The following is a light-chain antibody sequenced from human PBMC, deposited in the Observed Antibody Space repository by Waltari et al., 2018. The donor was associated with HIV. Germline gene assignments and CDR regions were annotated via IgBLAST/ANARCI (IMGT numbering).Light chain of an antibody. Sequence: EIVLTQSPATLSLSPGEGATLSCRARRNVISNLAQYQQKPGQAPRLLIDDASNRATGIPGRCRGSGSETDFTRTITRLEPEDFAVYYWQQRSNWPRMYTLGQGTKLESK. CDR3: QQRSNWPRMYT. V-gene: IGKV3-11*01. CDR1: RNVISN. CDR2: DAS. J-gene: IGKJ2*01.